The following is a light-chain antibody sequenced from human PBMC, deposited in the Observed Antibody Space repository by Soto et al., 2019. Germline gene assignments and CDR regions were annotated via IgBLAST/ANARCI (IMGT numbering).Light chain of an antibody. Sequence: DIQMTQSPSSLSASVGDRVTISCRASQGIAKYLAWYQQKPGKVPELLISAASTLHSAVPSRFSGSGSGTDFTLTTSSLQAEDVASYYCQKYSSAPWTFGQGTKVEIK. J-gene: IGKJ1*01. CDR3: QKYSSAPWT. CDR2: AAS. CDR1: QGIAKY. V-gene: IGKV1-27*01.